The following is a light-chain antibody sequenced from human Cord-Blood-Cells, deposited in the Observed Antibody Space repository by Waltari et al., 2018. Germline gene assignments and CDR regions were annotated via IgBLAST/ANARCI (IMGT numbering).Light chain of an antibody. V-gene: IGLV2-11*01. Sequence: QSSLTPPRSVSGSPGQSVTISCTGTSSHVGGYNYVSWYQQHPGKAPTLMINDVNKRPSGVPDRFSGSKSGNTASLTISGLQAEDEADYSCCSYAGSYTWVFGGGTKLTVL. CDR1: SSHVGGYNY. CDR3: CSYAGSYTWV. J-gene: IGLJ3*02. CDR2: DVN.